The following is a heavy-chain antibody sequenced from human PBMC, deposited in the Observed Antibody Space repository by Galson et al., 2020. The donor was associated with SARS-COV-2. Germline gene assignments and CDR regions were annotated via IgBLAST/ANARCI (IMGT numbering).Heavy chain of an antibody. CDR1: GDSISSTTYY. Sequence: SETLSLTCTVSGDSISSTTYYWSWIRQPAGKGLEWIGRIYTTENTNYNPSLKSRVTISLDTSKNQFSLKVTSVTAADTAVYYCARFNNNGVWGADAFDIWGQGTRVTVSS. D-gene: IGHD3-3*01. CDR2: IYTTENT. CDR3: ARFNNNGVWGADAFDI. V-gene: IGHV4-61*02. J-gene: IGHJ3*02.